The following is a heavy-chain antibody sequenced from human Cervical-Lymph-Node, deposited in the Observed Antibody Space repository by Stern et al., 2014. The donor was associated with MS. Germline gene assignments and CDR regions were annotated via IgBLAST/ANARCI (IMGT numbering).Heavy chain of an antibody. CDR2: VSYDGSNK. D-gene: IGHD2/OR15-2a*01. V-gene: IGHV3-30*18. CDR1: GFTFGSCA. J-gene: IGHJ5*02. Sequence: VQLVESGGGVVQPGRPLRLSCAASGFTFGSCAMHWVRQAPGKGLEWVAGVSYDGSNKYYADSVKGRFTVSRDSSQNTLHLQMSSLRAEDTAVCYCAKDRQYLTYVFDHWGQGSLVTVSS. CDR3: AKDRQYLTYVFDH.